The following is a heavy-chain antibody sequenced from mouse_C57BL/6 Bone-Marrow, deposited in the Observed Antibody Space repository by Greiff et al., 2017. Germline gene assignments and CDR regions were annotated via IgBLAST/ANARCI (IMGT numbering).Heavy chain of an antibody. CDR3: ARSGSYYPY. CDR2: INPNNGGT. Sequence: EVQLQQSGPELVKPGASVTIPCKASGYTFTDYNMDWVKQSHGKSLEWIGDINPNNGGTIYNQKFKGKATLTVDKSSSTAYMELRSLTSEDTAVYYCARSGSYYPYWDQGTLVTVTA. CDR1: GYTFTDYN. V-gene: IGHV1-18*01. D-gene: IGHD2-12*01. J-gene: IGHJ3*01.